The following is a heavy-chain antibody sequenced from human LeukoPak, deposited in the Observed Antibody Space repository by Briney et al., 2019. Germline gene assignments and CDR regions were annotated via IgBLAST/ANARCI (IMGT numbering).Heavy chain of an antibody. Sequence: SETLSLTCTVSSDSITNYFWSWIRQPPGKGLEWIGYISYSGSTNYNPSLKSRVTISVDMSKNQFSLKLTSVTSADTAVYYCARKEWVLYYFDYWGQGALVTVSS. CDR2: ISYSGST. D-gene: IGHD3-3*01. V-gene: IGHV4-59*01. J-gene: IGHJ4*02. CDR1: SDSITNYF. CDR3: ARKEWVLYYFDY.